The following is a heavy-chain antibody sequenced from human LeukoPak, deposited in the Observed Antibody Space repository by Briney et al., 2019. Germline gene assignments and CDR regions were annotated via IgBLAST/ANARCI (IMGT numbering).Heavy chain of an antibody. J-gene: IGHJ6*02. D-gene: IGHD2-15*01. V-gene: IGHV3-30-3*01. Sequence: GGSLRLSCAASGFTFSSYALHWVRQAPGKGLEWVAVISYDGSNEYYAVSVKGRFTVSRDSSKNTLYLQMNSLRPDDTAVYYCARDLTLRYCSGGSCYSGMNVWGQGTTVTVSS. CDR2: ISYDGSNE. CDR3: ARDLTLRYCSGGSCYSGMNV. CDR1: GFTFSSYA.